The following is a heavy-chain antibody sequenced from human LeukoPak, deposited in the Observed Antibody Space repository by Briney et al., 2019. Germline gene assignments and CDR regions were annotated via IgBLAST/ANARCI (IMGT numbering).Heavy chain of an antibody. J-gene: IGHJ5*02. V-gene: IGHV3-30-3*02. CDR1: GFTFSSYA. D-gene: IGHD3-22*01. CDR2: ISYDGSNK. CDR3: AALNIVVVTLGSNWFDP. Sequence: QAGGSLRLSCAASGFTFSSYAMHWVRQAPGKGLEWVAVISYDGSNKYYADSVKGRFTISRDNSKNTLYLQMNSLRAEDTAVYYCAALNIVVVTLGSNWFDPWGQGTLVTVSS.